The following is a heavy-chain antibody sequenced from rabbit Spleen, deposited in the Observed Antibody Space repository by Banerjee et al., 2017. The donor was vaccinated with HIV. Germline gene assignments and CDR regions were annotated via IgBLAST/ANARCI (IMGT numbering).Heavy chain of an antibody. Sequence: QSLEESGGGLVQPEGSLTLTCKASGFDFSSNAMCWVRQAPGKGLEWIGCVVAGNSGSTYSATWAKGRFTISKTSSTTVTLQMTSLTAADTATYFCARDAGTSFSTYGMDLWGPGTLVTVS. CDR2: VVAGNSGST. CDR1: GFDFSSNA. J-gene: IGHJ6*01. D-gene: IGHD8-1*01. V-gene: IGHV1S40*01. CDR3: ARDAGTSFSTYGMDL.